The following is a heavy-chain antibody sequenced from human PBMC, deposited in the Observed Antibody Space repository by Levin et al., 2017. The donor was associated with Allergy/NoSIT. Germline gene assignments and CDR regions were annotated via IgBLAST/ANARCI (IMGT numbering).Heavy chain of an antibody. D-gene: IGHD6-13*01. CDR2: INPNSGGT. CDR1: GYTFTGYY. CDR3: ARALAAAGTLSSATHY. J-gene: IGHJ4*02. Sequence: ASVKVSCKASGYTFTGYYMHWVRQAPGQGLEWMGRINPNSGGTNYAQKFQGRVTMTRDTSISTAYMELSRLRSDDTAVYYCARALAAAGTLSSATHYWGQGTLVTVSS. V-gene: IGHV1-2*06.